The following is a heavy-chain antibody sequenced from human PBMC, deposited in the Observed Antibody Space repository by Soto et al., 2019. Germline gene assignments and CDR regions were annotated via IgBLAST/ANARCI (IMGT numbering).Heavy chain of an antibody. V-gene: IGHV3-74*01. CDR1: GFTFSVYW. CDR2: IDSDGSTT. J-gene: IGHJ6*02. CDR3: ARPGYSNYGPGVDV. Sequence: EVQLVESGGGLVQPGGSLRLSCAASGFTFSVYWMHWVRQAPGQGLVWVSRIDSDGSTTSYADSVKRRFTISRDNAKSTLYLQMNSMRAEATAVYYCARPGYSNYGPGVDVWGQGTTVTVSS. D-gene: IGHD4-4*01.